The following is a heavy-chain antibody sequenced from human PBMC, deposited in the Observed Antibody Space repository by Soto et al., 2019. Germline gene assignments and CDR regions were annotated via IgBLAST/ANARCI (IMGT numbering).Heavy chain of an antibody. V-gene: IGHV4-59*11. CDR1: DDAMTTHY. D-gene: IGHD4-17*01. CDR3: AREFFGDFVMGARNWFAP. CDR2: IYYTGNT. J-gene: IGHJ5*02. Sequence: SETLSLTCTVSDDAMTTHYWSWIRQPPGKGLEWIGNIYYTGNTKYNPSLKSRVTISVDTSKKQFSLRVSSVTAADTAVYYCAREFFGDFVMGARNWFAPWGQGTPVTVSS.